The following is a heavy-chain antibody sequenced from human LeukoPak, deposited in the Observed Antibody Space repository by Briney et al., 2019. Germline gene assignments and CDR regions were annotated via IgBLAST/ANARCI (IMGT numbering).Heavy chain of an antibody. D-gene: IGHD1-26*01. V-gene: IGHV3-21*01. CDR2: ITVSSTYI. Sequence: GGSLRLSCAASGFTFSSYNMNWVRQAPGKGLEWVSSITVSSTYIYYADSVKGRFTISRDNAKNSLYLQMNSLRAEDTAVYYCARDLQWELLFWFDPWGQGTLVTVSS. CDR3: ARDLQWELLFWFDP. J-gene: IGHJ5*02. CDR1: GFTFSSYN.